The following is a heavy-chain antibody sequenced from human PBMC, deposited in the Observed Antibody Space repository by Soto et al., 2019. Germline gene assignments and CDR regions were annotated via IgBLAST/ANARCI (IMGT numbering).Heavy chain of an antibody. CDR2: INAHSGGT. CDR3: AKDLTRQLAYWLDP. J-gene: IGHJ5*02. CDR1: GFSFTGYY. D-gene: IGHD6-6*01. Sequence: ASVKVSCKASGFSFTGYYIHWLRQAPGQGLERMGWINAHSGGTEYAQKFQGRVTLTRDTSIATAYLTLTSLTSDDTALYYCAKDLTRQLAYWLDPWGQGTQVTVSS. V-gene: IGHV1-2*02.